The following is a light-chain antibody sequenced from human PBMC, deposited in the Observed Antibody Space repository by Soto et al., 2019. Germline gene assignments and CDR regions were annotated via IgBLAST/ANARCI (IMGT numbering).Light chain of an antibody. Sequence: QSALTQPASVSGSPGQSITISCTGTSSDVGGYNFVSWYQQHPGKAPKLIIYEVSHRPSGVSNRFSGSKSGNTASLTISGLQAKDEADYYCNSYTSSSARVFGGGTKLTVL. CDR1: SSDVGGYNF. J-gene: IGLJ3*02. CDR3: NSYTSSSARV. V-gene: IGLV2-14*01. CDR2: EVS.